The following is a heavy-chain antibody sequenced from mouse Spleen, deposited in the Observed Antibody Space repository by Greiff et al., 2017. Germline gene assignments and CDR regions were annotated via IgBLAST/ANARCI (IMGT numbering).Heavy chain of an antibody. Sequence: QVQLQQPGAELVKPGASVKLSCKASGYTFTSYWMHWVKQRPGQGLEWIGMIHPNSGSTNYNEKFKSKATLTVDKSSSTAYMQLSSLTSEDSAVYYCARGQDYGAKAWFAYWGQGTLVTVSA. D-gene: IGHD1-2*01. CDR1: GYTFTSYW. CDR2: IHPNSGST. J-gene: IGHJ3*01. CDR3: ARGQDYGAKAWFAY. V-gene: IGHV1-64*01.